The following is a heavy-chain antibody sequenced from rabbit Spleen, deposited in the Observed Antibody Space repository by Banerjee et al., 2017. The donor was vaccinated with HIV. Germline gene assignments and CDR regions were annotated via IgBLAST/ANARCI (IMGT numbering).Heavy chain of an antibody. Sequence: QSLEESGGDLVKPEGSLTLTCTASGFSFSSGYDMCWVRQAPGKGLEWIGSIYSVIDYTYYASWAKGRFTISKASSTTVTLQMTSLTAADTATYFCARDNGSGDYIDVYFDLWGPGTLVTVS. CDR1: GFSFSSGYD. D-gene: IGHD1-1*01. J-gene: IGHJ4*01. CDR3: ARDNGSGDYIDVYFDL. CDR2: IYSVIDYT. V-gene: IGHV1S40*01.